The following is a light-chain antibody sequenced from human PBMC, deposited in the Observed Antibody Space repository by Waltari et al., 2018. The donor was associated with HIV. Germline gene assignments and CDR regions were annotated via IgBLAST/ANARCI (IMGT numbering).Light chain of an antibody. Sequence: SSELTQDPAVSVALGQTVRITCQGDSLRSYYASWYQQKPGQAPVLVIYGKNNRPSGIPDRFSGSSSGNTASLTIPGAQAEDEADYYCNARDSTGNHVVFGGGTTLTVL. V-gene: IGLV3-19*01. CDR2: GKN. CDR1: SLRSYY. J-gene: IGLJ2*01. CDR3: NARDSTGNHVV.